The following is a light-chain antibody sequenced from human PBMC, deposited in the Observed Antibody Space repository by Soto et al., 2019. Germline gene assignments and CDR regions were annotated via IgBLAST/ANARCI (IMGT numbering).Light chain of an antibody. Sequence: DIQMTQSPSSVSASVGDRVAITCRASQSVSSWLAWYQQQPGKAPKLLIHKSSILENGVPSRFSGGGSGTEFTLTISSLQPDDFATYYCQQYGAFGQGTKVDIK. J-gene: IGKJ1*01. CDR2: KSS. V-gene: IGKV1-5*03. CDR1: QSVSSW. CDR3: QQYGA.